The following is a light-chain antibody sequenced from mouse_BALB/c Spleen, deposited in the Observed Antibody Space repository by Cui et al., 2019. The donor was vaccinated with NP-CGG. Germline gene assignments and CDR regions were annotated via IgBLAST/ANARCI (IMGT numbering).Light chain of an antibody. V-gene: IGLV1*01. J-gene: IGLJ1*01. CDR2: GTN. Sequence: HAVVPQASSLTTSPCATVTLTFRSSTGAITTSNYANWVQEKPDHLFTGLIGGTNNRAPGVPARFSGSLIGDKAALTITGAQTEDEAIYFCALWYSSHWVFGGGTKLTVL. CDR1: TGAITTSNY. CDR3: ALWYSSHWV.